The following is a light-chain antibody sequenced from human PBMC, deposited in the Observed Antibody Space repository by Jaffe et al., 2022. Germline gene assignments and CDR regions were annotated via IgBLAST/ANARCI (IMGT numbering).Light chain of an antibody. J-gene: IGKJ1*01. CDR1: ETVRNNY. CDR2: GAS. V-gene: IGKV3-20*01. CDR3: QQYPTSPPET. Sequence: EIVLTQSPGILSLSPGERATLSCRASETVRNNYLAWYQQKSGQAPRLLIYGASNRATGIPDRFSGSGSGTDFTLTISRLQPDDFAVYYCQQYPTSPPETFGQGTKVEIK.